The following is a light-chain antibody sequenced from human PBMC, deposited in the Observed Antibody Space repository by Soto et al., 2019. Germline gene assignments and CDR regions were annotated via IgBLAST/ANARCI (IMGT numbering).Light chain of an antibody. Sequence: EIVMTQSPATLYVSPGERATLSCRASQRVSTQVAWYQHKPGQAPRLLIYDASTRATGIPARFSGSGSGTEFTLTISSLQSGDCAGYYCQQDDNWPLLTLGGVTKVEIK. CDR3: QQDDNWPLLT. CDR1: QRVSTQ. V-gene: IGKV3-15*01. J-gene: IGKJ4*01. CDR2: DAS.